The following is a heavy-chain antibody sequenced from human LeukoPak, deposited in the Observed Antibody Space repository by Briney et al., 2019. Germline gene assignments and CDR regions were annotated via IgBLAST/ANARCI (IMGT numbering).Heavy chain of an antibody. J-gene: IGHJ6*03. CDR3: ARRYCSSTSCYRDYYYYYMDV. D-gene: IGHD2-2*02. CDR1: GFTFSRYS. Sequence: GGSLRLSCAASGFTFSRYSMNWVRQAPGKGLEWVSSISSSSSYIYYADSVKGRFTISRDNAKNSLYLQMNSLRAEDTAVYYCARRYCSSTSCYRDYYYYYMDVWGKGTTVTVSS. CDR2: ISSSSSYI. V-gene: IGHV3-21*01.